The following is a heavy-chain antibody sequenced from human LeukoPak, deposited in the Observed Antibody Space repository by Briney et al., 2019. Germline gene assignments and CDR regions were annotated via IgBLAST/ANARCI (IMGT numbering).Heavy chain of an antibody. CDR2: ISYDGSNK. CDR3: AKGRGPLYYYAVDA. J-gene: IGHJ6*02. V-gene: IGHV3-30*18. CDR1: GFTFTSYV. D-gene: IGHD1-14*01. Sequence: SGGSLRLSCAASGFTFTSYVMHWVRQAPGKGLQWVALISYDGSNKYYADSVKGRFTISRNDSDKTVHLQMSSLRPEDSGVFYCAKGRGPLYYYAVDAWGQGATVTVSS.